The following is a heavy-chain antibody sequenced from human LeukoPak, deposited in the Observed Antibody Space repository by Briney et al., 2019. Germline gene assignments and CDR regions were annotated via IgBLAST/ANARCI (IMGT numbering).Heavy chain of an antibody. CDR1: GFSFNSYW. J-gene: IGHJ4*02. CDR2: IKQDGSEN. Sequence: PGGSLRLSCAASGFSFNSYWMDWVRQAPGKGLEWVANIKQDGSENHYVDSVKGRFTISRDNAKNSLYLQMKSLRVEDTAVYYCALYTYGYSFDYWGQGALVIVSS. D-gene: IGHD3-10*01. CDR3: ALYTYGYSFDY. V-gene: IGHV3-7*03.